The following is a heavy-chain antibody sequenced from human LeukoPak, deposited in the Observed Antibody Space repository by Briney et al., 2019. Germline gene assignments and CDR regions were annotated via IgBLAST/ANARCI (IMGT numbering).Heavy chain of an antibody. Sequence: PGGSLRLSCAASGFTFSNYSIHWVRQAPGKGLEYVSAISSDGGSTYYANSVKGRFTISRDNSKNTLYLQMGSLRAEDMAVYFCRRGGAAPAVDYWGQGTLVTVSS. D-gene: IGHD6-25*01. V-gene: IGHV3-64*01. CDR3: RRGGAAPAVDY. CDR2: ISSDGGST. CDR1: GFTFSNYS. J-gene: IGHJ4*02.